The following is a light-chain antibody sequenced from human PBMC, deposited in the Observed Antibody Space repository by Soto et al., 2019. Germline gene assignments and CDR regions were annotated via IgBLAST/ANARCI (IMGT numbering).Light chain of an antibody. CDR2: AAS. CDR3: QQSYTTLCA. J-gene: IGKJ3*01. CDR1: QSIDNY. Sequence: DIQMTQSPSSLSASVGDRVTITCRTSQSIDNYLNWYQQKPGKAPKLLMYAASTVQSGVPSRFSGSGSEADFTLTISSLEPEDLATYYCQQSYTTLCAFGPGAKVELK. V-gene: IGKV1-39*01.